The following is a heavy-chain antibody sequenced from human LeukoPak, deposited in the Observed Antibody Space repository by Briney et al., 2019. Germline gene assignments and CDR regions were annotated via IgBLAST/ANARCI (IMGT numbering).Heavy chain of an antibody. D-gene: IGHD6-13*01. CDR3: AKDLPGIAAADDAFDI. Sequence: GGSLRLSCAASGFTFSSYAMSWVRQAPGKGLEWVSAISGSGGSTYYADSVKGRFTISRDNSKNTLYLQMNSLRAEDTAVYYCAKDLPGIAAADDAFDIWGQGTMVTVSS. CDR2: ISGSGGST. V-gene: IGHV3-23*01. J-gene: IGHJ3*02. CDR1: GFTFSSYA.